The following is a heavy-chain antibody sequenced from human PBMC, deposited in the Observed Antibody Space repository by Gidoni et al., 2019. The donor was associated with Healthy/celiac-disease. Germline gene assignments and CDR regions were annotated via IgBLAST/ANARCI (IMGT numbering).Heavy chain of an antibody. J-gene: IGHJ4*02. D-gene: IGHD3-3*01. CDR3: ARALTYDFWSGYRYYFDY. CDR2: IIPIVGTA. CDR1: GGTFSSYP. V-gene: IGHV1-69*01. Sequence: QVQLVQSGAEVKKPGSSAKVSCKASGGTFSSYPISWVRQAPGQGLEWMGGIIPIVGTANYAQKFQGRVTITADESTSTAYMELSSLRSEDTAVYYCARALTYDFWSGYRYYFDYWGQGTLVTVSS.